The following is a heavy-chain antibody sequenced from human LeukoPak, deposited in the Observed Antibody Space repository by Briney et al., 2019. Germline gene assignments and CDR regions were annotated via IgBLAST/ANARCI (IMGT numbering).Heavy chain of an antibody. V-gene: IGHV1-69*05. J-gene: IGHJ4*02. CDR1: GGTFSSYA. Sequence: SVKVSCKASGGTFSSYAISWVRQAPGQGLEWMGGIIPIFGTANYAQKLQGRVTMTTDTSTSTAYMELRSLRSDDTAVYYCARGYEYSRLGFDYWGQGTLVTVSS. D-gene: IGHD6-6*01. CDR2: IIPIFGTA. CDR3: ARGYEYSRLGFDY.